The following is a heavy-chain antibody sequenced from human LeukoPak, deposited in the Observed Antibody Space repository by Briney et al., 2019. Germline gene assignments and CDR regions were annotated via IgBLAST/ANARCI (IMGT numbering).Heavy chain of an antibody. D-gene: IGHD1-7*01. Sequence: GGSLRLSCAASGFTFSSYSMNWVRQAPGKGLEWVSSISSSSSYIYYADSVKGRFTISRDNAKNSLYLQMNSLRAEDTAVYYCARDAPPWALELLARYYYYYYMDVWGKGTTVTVSS. CDR1: GFTFSSYS. CDR2: ISSSSSYI. J-gene: IGHJ6*03. V-gene: IGHV3-21*01. CDR3: ARDAPPWALELLARYYYYYYMDV.